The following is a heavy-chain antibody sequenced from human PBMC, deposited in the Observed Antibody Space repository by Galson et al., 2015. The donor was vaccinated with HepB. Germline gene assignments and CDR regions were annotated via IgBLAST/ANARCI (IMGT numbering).Heavy chain of an antibody. D-gene: IGHD1-1*01. J-gene: IGHJ4*02. CDR3: ARVQPWYNWNDGPGYFDH. V-gene: IGHV3-48*04. CDR2: ISSGSSTI. Sequence: SLRLSCAASGFTFNNYNMNWVRQAPGKGLEWVSYISSGSSTIYYADSVKGRFTISRDNARNSLYLQMNSLRAEDTAVYFCARVQPWYNWNDGPGYFDHWGQGTLVTVSS. CDR1: GFTFNNYN.